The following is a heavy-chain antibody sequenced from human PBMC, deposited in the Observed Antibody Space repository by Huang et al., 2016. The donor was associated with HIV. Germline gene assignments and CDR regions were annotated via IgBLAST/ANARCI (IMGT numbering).Heavy chain of an antibody. CDR1: GFIFSNFG. CDR2: ISYDGRSD. J-gene: IGHJ5*02. Sequence: QVQLVESGGGVVQPGTPLRLSCAASGFIFSNFGLHWVRQAPGKGLEGVAVISYDGRSDRYSDSVKGRFTISRDNDKNTLSLEMNRLRHDDTAVYYCAKESRWFSDFDQWGQGTLVTVSS. V-gene: IGHV3-30*18. CDR3: AKESRWFSDFDQ. D-gene: IGHD2-15*01.